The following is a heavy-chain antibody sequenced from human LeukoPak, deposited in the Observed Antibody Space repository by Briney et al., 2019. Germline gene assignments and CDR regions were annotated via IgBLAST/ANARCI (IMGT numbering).Heavy chain of an antibody. V-gene: IGHV3-30*02. CDR2: IRYDGGNT. Sequence: PGGSLRLSCAASGFIFSNYAMQWVRQAPGMGLEWVAFIRYDGGNTYYADSVKGRFTISRDNAKNSLYLQMNTLRAEDTAVYYCARTYGSGSLDYGGQGTLVTVSS. D-gene: IGHD2-15*01. CDR3: ARTYGSGSLDY. CDR1: GFIFSNYA. J-gene: IGHJ4*02.